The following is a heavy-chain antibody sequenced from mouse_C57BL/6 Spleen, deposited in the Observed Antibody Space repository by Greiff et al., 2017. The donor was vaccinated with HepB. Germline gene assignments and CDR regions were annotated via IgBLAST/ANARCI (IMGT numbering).Heavy chain of an antibody. J-gene: IGHJ2*01. CDR3: ARVTSYTHC. Sequence: ESGPGLGKPSQSLSHTCSVTGYSIPSGYYWNWFRQFPGNKLEWMGYISYDGSNNYNPSLKNRISITRDTAKNQFFLKLNSVTTEDTATYYCARVTSYTHCWGQGATLTVSS. CDR1: GYSIPSGYY. D-gene: IGHD6-1*01. CDR2: ISYDGSN. V-gene: IGHV3-6*01.